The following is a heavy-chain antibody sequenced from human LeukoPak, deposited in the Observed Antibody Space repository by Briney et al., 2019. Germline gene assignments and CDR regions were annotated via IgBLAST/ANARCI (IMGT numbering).Heavy chain of an antibody. CDR3: ARYYDILTGYYHFDY. CDR1: GGSISSYY. J-gene: IGHJ4*02. CDR2: IYYSGST. V-gene: IGHV4-59*01. Sequence: TSETLSPTCTVSGGSISSYYWIWIRQPPGKGLEWIGYIYYSGSTNYNPSLKSRVTISVDTSKNQFSLKLSSVTAADTAVYYCARYYDILTGYYHFDYWGQGTLVTVSS. D-gene: IGHD3-9*01.